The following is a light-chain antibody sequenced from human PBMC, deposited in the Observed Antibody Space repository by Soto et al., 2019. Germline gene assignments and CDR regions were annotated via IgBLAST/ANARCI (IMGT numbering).Light chain of an antibody. V-gene: IGKV3-20*01. J-gene: IGKJ5*01. CDR1: QSVRSNF. CDR2: GAS. Sequence: EIVLTQSPGTLSFSPGERATLSCRASQSVRSNFLAWYQQKPGQAPRLLIYGASNRATGIPDRFSGSGSGTDFTLTITRLEAEDFATYYCQQYNTYPPTFGQGTRLEIK. CDR3: QQYNTYPPT.